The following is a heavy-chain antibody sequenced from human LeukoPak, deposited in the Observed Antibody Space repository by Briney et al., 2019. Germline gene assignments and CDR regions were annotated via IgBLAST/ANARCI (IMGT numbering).Heavy chain of an antibody. CDR3: ARGGGDCSGTSCYFEDY. D-gene: IGHD2-15*01. J-gene: IGHJ4*02. CDR1: GGSINFYY. CDR2: ISYGGTT. V-gene: IGHV4-59*01. Sequence: SETLSLTCTVSGGSINFYYWSWIRQPPGKGPEWIGYISYGGTTKYNPSLKSRVAISVDTSKNQFSLKLRSVTAADTAVYYCARGGGDCSGTSCYFEDYWGQGNLVTVS.